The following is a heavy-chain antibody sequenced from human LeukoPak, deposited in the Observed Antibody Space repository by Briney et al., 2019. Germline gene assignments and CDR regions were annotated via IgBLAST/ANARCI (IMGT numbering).Heavy chain of an antibody. CDR3: ARTSGFFDSGGFYQQNPYYFQY. J-gene: IGHJ4*02. V-gene: IGHV4-34*01. CDR1: GGSFSGYY. Sequence: SETLSLTCAVYGGSFSGYYWSWIRQPPGKGLEWIGDINHSGRTNYNPSLQSRVSISVDTSKNQFSLNLTSVTVADTAIYYCARTSGFFDSGGFYQQNPYYFQYWGQGVLVTVSS. CDR2: INHSGRT. D-gene: IGHD3-22*01.